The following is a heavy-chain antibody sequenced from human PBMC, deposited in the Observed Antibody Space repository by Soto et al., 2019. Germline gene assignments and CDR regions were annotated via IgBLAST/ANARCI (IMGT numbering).Heavy chain of an antibody. CDR3: ARLAELGAYVYYGMDV. Sequence: GGSLRLSCAASGFTFSDYYMSWIRQAPGKGLEWVSYISSSGSTIYYADSVKGRFTISRDNAKNSLYLQMNSLRAEDTAVYYCARLAELGAYVYYGMDVWGQGTTVTV. V-gene: IGHV3-11*01. CDR2: ISSSGSTI. D-gene: IGHD1-7*01. J-gene: IGHJ6*02. CDR1: GFTFSDYY.